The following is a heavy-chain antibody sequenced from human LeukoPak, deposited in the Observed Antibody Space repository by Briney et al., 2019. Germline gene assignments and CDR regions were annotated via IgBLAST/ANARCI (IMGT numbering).Heavy chain of an antibody. CDR1: GYSFTNYW. J-gene: IGHJ4*02. CDR3: ARQGIVVAGTRGFDY. CDR2: IYPGDSDI. Sequence: GESLKISCKGSGYSFTNYWIAWVRQMPGKGLEWMGIIYPGDSDIRYSPSFQGQVTISADKSINTAYLQWSSLKASDTAMYYCARQGIVVAGTRGFDYWGQGTLVTVSS. V-gene: IGHV5-51*01. D-gene: IGHD6-13*01.